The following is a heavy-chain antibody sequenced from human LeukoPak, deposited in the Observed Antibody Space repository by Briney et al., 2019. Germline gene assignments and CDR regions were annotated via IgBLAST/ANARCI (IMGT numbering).Heavy chain of an antibody. Sequence: SETLSLTCTVSGGSISSYYWSWIRQPPGKGLELIGYIYYSGSTNYNPSLKSRVTISVDTSKNQFSLKLSSVTAADTAVYYCARAALFPNNWFDPWGQGTLVTVSS. CDR3: ARAALFPNNWFDP. CDR1: GGSISSYY. J-gene: IGHJ5*02. CDR2: IYYSGST. V-gene: IGHV4-59*01. D-gene: IGHD2-21*01.